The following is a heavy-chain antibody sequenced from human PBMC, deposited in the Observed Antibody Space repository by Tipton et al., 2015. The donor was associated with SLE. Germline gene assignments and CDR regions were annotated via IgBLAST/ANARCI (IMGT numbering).Heavy chain of an antibody. CDR1: GFTFSTYG. CDR3: AKGPGAHDS. Sequence: GSLRLSCAASGFTFSTYGMSWVRQAPGKGLDWVSAVTGSGGITYYADSVKGRFTISRDNSKNTLYLQMNSLRAEDTAVYYCAKGPGAHDSWGQGTLVTVSS. V-gene: IGHV3-23*01. D-gene: IGHD4/OR15-4a*01. J-gene: IGHJ4*02. CDR2: VTGSGGIT.